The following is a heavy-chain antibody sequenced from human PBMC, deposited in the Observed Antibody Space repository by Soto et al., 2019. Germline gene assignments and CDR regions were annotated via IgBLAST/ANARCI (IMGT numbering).Heavy chain of an antibody. J-gene: IGHJ4*02. CDR1: GFTFSSYA. D-gene: IGHD2-15*01. CDR3: AKRRGAGGHFDY. CDR2: VSIGGST. V-gene: IGHV3-23*01. Sequence: VGSLRLSGAASGFTFSSYAMGWVRQGPGKGLEWVAVVSIGGSTHYADSVRGRFTISRDNSKNTLSLQMNSLTAEDTAVYFCAKRRGAGGHFDYWGQGALVTVSS.